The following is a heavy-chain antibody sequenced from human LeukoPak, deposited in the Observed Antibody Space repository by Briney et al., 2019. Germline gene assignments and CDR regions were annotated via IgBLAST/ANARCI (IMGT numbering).Heavy chain of an antibody. Sequence: PGGSLRLSCAASGFTFRSHAMTWVRQAPGKGLEWVSVVSGSGDNTNYADSVKGRFTISRDNSKNTLFLQMNSLRTEDTAVYFCARWGNDYSQFDSWGQGTLVTVS. CDR1: GFTFRSHA. CDR3: ARWGNDYSQFDS. J-gene: IGHJ4*02. D-gene: IGHD4-11*01. CDR2: VSGSGDNT. V-gene: IGHV3-23*01.